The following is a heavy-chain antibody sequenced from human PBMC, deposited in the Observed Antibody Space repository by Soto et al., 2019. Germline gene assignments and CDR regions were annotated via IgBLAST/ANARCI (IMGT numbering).Heavy chain of an antibody. D-gene: IGHD2-15*01. CDR1: GGSISSGDYY. CDR2: IYCSGST. Sequence: SETLSLTCTVSGGSISSGDYYWSWIRQPPGKGLEWIGYIYCSGSTYYNPSLKSRVTISVDTSKNQFSLKLSSVTAADTAVYYCARVVVAATRGGWFDPWGQGTLVTVTS. CDR3: ARVVVAATRGGWFDP. J-gene: IGHJ5*02. V-gene: IGHV4-30-4*01.